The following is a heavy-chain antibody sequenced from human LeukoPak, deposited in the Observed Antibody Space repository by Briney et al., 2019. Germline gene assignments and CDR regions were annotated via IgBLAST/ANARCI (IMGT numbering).Heavy chain of an antibody. J-gene: IGHJ6*03. Sequence: SVTVSCLASGGTFSSYAISWVRQAAGHGLEWMGGIIPIFGTANYAQKFQGRVTITTDESTSTAYMELSSLRSEDTAVYYCASGVVITSNYYMDVWGKGTTVTVSS. D-gene: IGHD3-3*01. CDR1: GGTFSSYA. CDR3: ASGVVITSNYYMDV. CDR2: IIPIFGTA. V-gene: IGHV1-69*05.